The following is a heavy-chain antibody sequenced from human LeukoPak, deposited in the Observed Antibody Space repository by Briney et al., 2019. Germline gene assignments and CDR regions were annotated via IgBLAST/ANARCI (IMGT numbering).Heavy chain of an antibody. V-gene: IGHV4-39*07. CDR1: GGSISSSSYY. Sequence: SETLSLTCTVSGGSISSSSYYWGWIRQPPGKGLEWIGSIYYSGSTYYNPSLKSRVTISVDTSKNQFSLKLSSVTAADTAVYYCARDVRGRYCSGGSCYIVNWGQGTLVTVSS. J-gene: IGHJ4*02. CDR3: ARDVRGRYCSGGSCYIVN. CDR2: IYYSGST. D-gene: IGHD2-15*01.